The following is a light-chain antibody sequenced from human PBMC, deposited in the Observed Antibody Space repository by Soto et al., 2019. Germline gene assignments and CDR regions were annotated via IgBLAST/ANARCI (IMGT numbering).Light chain of an antibody. CDR1: QYISSY. Sequence: DMQMTQSPSSLSASVGDRVTITCQASQYISSYLNWYQQKPGKAPSVLIYVVSNLETGVPSRFSGSGSGTDFTFTITSLQPEDIGKYYCQQGSAFGGGTNVEIK. V-gene: IGKV1-33*01. CDR2: VVS. CDR3: QQGSA. J-gene: IGKJ4*01.